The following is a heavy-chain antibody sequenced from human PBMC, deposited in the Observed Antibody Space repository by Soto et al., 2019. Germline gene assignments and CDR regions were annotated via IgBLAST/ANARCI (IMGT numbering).Heavy chain of an antibody. CDR1: GFTFSSYA. V-gene: IGHV3-23*01. CDR3: AKDPGLRYFFLLHDTEYHEIYMDV. Sequence: PGGSLRLSCAASGFTFSSYAMSWVRQAPGKGLEWVSAISGSGGSTYYADSVKGRFTISRDNSKNTLYLQMNSLRAEDTAVYYCAKDPGLRYFFLLHDTEYHEIYMDVLRQGTPITV. J-gene: IGHJ6*03. CDR2: ISGSGGST. D-gene: IGHD3-9*01.